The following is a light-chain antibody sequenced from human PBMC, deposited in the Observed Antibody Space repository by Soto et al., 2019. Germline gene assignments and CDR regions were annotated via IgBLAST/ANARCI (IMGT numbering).Light chain of an antibody. Sequence: QSVLTQPPSVSAAPGQKVTISCYGSSSNIGNNYVSWYQQLPGTAPKLLIYDNNKRPSGIPDRFSGSKSGTSATLGITGLQTRDEADYYCGTSDSSLSGGVFGGGTKLTVL. CDR2: DNN. V-gene: IGLV1-51*01. CDR3: GTSDSSLSGGV. CDR1: SSNIGNNY. J-gene: IGLJ3*02.